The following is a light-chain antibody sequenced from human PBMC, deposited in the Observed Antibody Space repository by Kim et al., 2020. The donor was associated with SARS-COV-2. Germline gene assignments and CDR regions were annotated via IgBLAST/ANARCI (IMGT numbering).Light chain of an antibody. V-gene: IGLV2-14*01. Sequence: GQSITISCTGTSSDVGGYKYVSWYQQHPGKAPKLMIYEVSNRPSGVSNRFSGSKSGNTASLTISGLQAEDEADYYCSSYTCSTSVVFGGGTKLTVL. CDR3: SSYTCSTSVV. CDR2: EVS. CDR1: SSDVGGYKY. J-gene: IGLJ2*01.